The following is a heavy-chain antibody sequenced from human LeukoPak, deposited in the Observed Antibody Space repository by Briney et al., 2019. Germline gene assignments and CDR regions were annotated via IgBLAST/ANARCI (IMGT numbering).Heavy chain of an antibody. V-gene: IGHV4-34*01. D-gene: IGHD6-13*01. CDR3: ARVPGYSRSRGAFDI. CDR1: GGSFSGCY. CDR2: INHSGST. Sequence: SETLSLTCAVYGGSFSGCYWSWIRQPPGKGLEWIGEINHSGSTNYNPSLKSRVTISVDTSKNQFSLKLSSVTAADTAVYYCARVPGYSRSRGAFDIWGQGTMVTVSS. J-gene: IGHJ3*02.